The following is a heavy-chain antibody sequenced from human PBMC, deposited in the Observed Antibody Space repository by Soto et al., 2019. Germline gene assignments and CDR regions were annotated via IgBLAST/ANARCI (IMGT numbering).Heavy chain of an antibody. Sequence: SVKVSCKASGGTFSSYTISWVRQAPGQGLEWMGRIIPILGIANYAQKFQGRVTITADKPTSTAYMELSSLRSEDTAVYYCASLTIAVAGFDYWGQGTLVTVSS. J-gene: IGHJ4*02. CDR2: IIPILGIA. CDR3: ASLTIAVAGFDY. V-gene: IGHV1-69*02. CDR1: GGTFSSYT. D-gene: IGHD6-19*01.